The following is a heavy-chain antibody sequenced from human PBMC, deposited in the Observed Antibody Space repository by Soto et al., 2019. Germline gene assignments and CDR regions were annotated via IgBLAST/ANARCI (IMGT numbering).Heavy chain of an antibody. J-gene: IGHJ4*02. CDR2: IYYSGST. CDR1: GGSISSSSYY. Sequence: PSETLSLTCTVSGGSISSSSYYWGWIRQPPGKGLEWIGSIYYSGSTYYSPSLKSRVTISVDTSKNQFSLKLSSVTAADTAVYYCARHTVLGVTAGDYWGQGTLVTVSS. D-gene: IGHD2-21*02. CDR3: ARHTVLGVTAGDY. V-gene: IGHV4-39*01.